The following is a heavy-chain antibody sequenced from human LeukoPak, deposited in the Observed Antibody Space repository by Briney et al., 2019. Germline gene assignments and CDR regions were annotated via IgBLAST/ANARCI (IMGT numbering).Heavy chain of an antibody. Sequence: PGGSLRLSCAASGFTFSSYSMNWVRQAPGKGLEWVSSISSSSSYIYYADSVKGRFTISRDNAKNSLYLQMNSLGAEDTAVYYCARDTRYDYVWGSYRPLDYWGQGTLVTVSS. J-gene: IGHJ4*02. CDR2: ISSSSSYI. CDR1: GFTFSSYS. V-gene: IGHV3-21*01. D-gene: IGHD3-16*02. CDR3: ARDTRYDYVWGSYRPLDY.